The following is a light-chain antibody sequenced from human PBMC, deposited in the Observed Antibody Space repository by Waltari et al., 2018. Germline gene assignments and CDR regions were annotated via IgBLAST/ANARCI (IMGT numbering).Light chain of an antibody. Sequence: EIVMTQSPATLSVSPGERATLSCRASQSVSSNLAWYQQKPGQAPRLLIYGASTRATGIPARFSGSGSGTEFTLTISSLQPEDFATYYCQQSYSTSPATFGQGTKLEIK. J-gene: IGKJ2*01. V-gene: IGKV3-15*01. CDR2: GAS. CDR3: QQSYSTSPAT. CDR1: QSVSSN.